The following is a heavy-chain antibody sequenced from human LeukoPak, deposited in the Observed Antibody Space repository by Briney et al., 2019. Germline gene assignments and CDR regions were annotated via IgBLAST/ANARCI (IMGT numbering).Heavy chain of an antibody. D-gene: IGHD6-13*01. CDR2: IYHSGST. CDR1: GGSISSSNW. Sequence: SETLSLTCAVSGGSISSSNWWNWVRQPPGKGLEWIGQIYHSGSTNYNPSLKTRVTISVDKSKSQFSLKLSSVTAADTAVYYCARDSSSWHDLDNYWFDPWGQGTLVTVSS. CDR3: ARDSSSWHDLDNYWFDP. J-gene: IGHJ5*02. V-gene: IGHV4-4*02.